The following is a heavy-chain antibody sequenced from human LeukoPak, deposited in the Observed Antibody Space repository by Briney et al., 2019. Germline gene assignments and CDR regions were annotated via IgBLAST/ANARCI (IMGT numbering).Heavy chain of an antibody. D-gene: IGHD3-3*01. CDR1: GFTFSRYA. V-gene: IGHV3-64*01. CDR3: ARDGPYYDFWTGYSDY. Sequence: AGGSLRLSCAASGFTFSRYAMHWVRQAPGKGLEYVSAISSNGGSTYYANSVKGRFTISRDNSKNTLYLQMGSLRAEDMAVYYCARDGPYYDFWTGYSDYWGQGTLVTVSS. J-gene: IGHJ4*02. CDR2: ISSNGGST.